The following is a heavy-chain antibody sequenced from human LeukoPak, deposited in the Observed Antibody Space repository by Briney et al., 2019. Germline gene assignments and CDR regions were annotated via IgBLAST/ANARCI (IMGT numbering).Heavy chain of an antibody. J-gene: IGHJ6*02. V-gene: IGHV3-23*01. CDR3: ARGINSYYYDGLDV. Sequence: PGGSLRLSCAASGFTFSRYAMSWVRQAPGKGLEWVLHISGGGGTVYYADSVKGRFTISRDNSKNTLYLQMNSLRAEDTAVYYCARGINSYYYDGLDVWGQGTTVTVSS. D-gene: IGHD2-15*01. CDR2: ISGGGGTV. CDR1: GFTFSRYA.